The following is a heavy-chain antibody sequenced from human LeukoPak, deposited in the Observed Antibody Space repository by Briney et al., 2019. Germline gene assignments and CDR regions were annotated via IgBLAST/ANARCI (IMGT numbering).Heavy chain of an antibody. Sequence: ASVKVSCKASGYTFTSYGISWVRQAPGQGLEWMGWISAYNGNTNYAQKLQGRATMTTDTSTSTAYMELRSLRSDDTAVYYCARRTAAGSWYWFDPWGQGTLVTVSS. J-gene: IGHJ5*02. V-gene: IGHV1-18*01. CDR2: ISAYNGNT. CDR3: ARRTAAGSWYWFDP. CDR1: GYTFTSYG. D-gene: IGHD6-13*01.